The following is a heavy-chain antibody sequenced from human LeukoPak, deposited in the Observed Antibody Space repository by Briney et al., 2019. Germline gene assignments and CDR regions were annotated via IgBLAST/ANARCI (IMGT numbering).Heavy chain of an antibody. V-gene: IGHV3-7*01. CDR2: IKQDGSEK. Sequence: GGSLRLSCAASGFTFSSYWMSWVRQAPGKELEWVANIKQDGSEKYYVDSVKGRFTISRDNAKNSLYLQMNSLRAEDTAVYYCARDGADNSGYYFGSLWGQGTVVTVSS. J-gene: IGHJ3*01. CDR1: GFTFSSYW. CDR3: ARDGADNSGYYFGSL. D-gene: IGHD3-22*01.